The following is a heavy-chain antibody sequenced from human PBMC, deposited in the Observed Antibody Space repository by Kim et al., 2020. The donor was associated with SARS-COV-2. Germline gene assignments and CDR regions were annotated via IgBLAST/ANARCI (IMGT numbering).Heavy chain of an antibody. CDR2: INPGNGNT. CDR3: ARDLDIVGASGGMDV. V-gene: IGHV1-3*01. CDR1: GYTFTSYA. J-gene: IGHJ6*02. Sequence: ASVKVSCKASGYTFTSYAMHWVRQAPGQRLEWMGWINPGNGNTKYSQKFQGRVTITRDTSASTAYMELSSLRPEDTAVYYCARDLDIVGASGGMDVWGQGDTLTVSS. D-gene: IGHD2-2*03.